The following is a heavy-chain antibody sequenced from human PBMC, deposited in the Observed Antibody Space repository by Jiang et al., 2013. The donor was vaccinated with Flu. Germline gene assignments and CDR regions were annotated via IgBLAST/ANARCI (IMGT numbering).Heavy chain of an antibody. V-gene: IGHV1-2*02. Sequence: SGAEVKKPGDSVKVSCKTSGYSFTDYYIHWVRQAPGQGLEWMGWLHPNSGDTRYEQKFQGRLTMTRDTSTTTAYMELNRLKPDDTAVYFVARDPDTPVPIDYWGQGTLVTVSS. CDR1: GYSFTDYY. CDR2: LHPNSGDT. J-gene: IGHJ4*02. CDR3: ARDPDTPVPIDY. D-gene: IGHD2-15*01.